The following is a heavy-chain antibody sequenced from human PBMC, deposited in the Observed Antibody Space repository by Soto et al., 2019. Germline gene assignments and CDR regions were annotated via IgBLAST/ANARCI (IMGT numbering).Heavy chain of an antibody. CDR2: INPNSGGT. CDR1: GYTFTGYY. J-gene: IGHJ4*02. D-gene: IGHD4-17*01. CDR3: ARDSDYGDYRFAY. V-gene: IGHV1-2*04. Sequence: ASVKVSCKASGYTFTGYYMHWVRQAPGQGLEWMGWINPNSGGTNYAQKFQGWVTMTRDTSISTAYMELSRLRSDDTAVYYCARDSDYGDYRFAYWGQGTLVTVSS.